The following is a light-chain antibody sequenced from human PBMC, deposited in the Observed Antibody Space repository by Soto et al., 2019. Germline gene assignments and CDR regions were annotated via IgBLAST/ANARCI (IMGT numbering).Light chain of an antibody. CDR1: QYINTR. Sequence: EIVLTQSPATLSSFPGDRVTLSCRASQYINTRLAWYQHRPGQAPRLLIYQTSIRAAGIPARFSASGSGTDFTLTISDVQPGDFALYYCHQRQSWPRTFGQGAKGDI. J-gene: IGKJ1*01. CDR3: HQRQSWPRT. CDR2: QTS. V-gene: IGKV3-11*01.